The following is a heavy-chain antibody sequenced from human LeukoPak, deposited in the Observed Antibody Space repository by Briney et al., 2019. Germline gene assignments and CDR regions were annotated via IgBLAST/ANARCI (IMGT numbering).Heavy chain of an antibody. CDR3: ARDREYSSSGLVGFDP. D-gene: IGHD6-6*01. J-gene: IGHJ5*02. CDR2: LYYSGST. V-gene: IGHV4-59*02. CDR1: GGSVSGYY. Sequence: SSETLSLTCTVSGGSVSGYYWSWIRQPPGKGLEWIGYLYYSGSTNYNPSLKSRVTISVDTSENQFSLKLTSVTAADTAVYYCARDREYSSSGLVGFDPWGHGILVTVSS.